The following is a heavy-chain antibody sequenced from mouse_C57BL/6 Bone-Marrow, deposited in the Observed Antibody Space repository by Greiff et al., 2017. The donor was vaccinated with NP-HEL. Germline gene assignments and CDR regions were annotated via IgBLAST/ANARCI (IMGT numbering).Heavy chain of an antibody. CDR3: TRMVRRGYVYY. D-gene: IGHD2-10*02. CDR2: IDPENGAT. J-gene: IGHJ2*01. Sequence: VQLQQSGAELVRPGASVKLSCTASGFNIKDYYMHWVKQRPEQGLEWIGGIDPENGATDYDSKFKGKATLTADQSSNPAYLQLSSLTSEYTAVYYFTRMVRRGYVYYWGQGTTLTVSP. CDR1: GFNIKDYY. V-gene: IGHV14-4*01.